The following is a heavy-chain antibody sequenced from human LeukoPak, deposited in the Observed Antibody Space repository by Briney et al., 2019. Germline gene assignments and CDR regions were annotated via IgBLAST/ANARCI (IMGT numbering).Heavy chain of an antibody. CDR2: INGDGSST. CDR3: ARGHHPGDYGRLVGPGYYMDV. J-gene: IGHJ6*03. Sequence: GGSLRLSCAASEFTFSSYWMHWVRQAPGKGPVWVSRINGDGSSTSYADSVKGRFTISRDNAKNTVYLQMKGLRIEDTAVYYCARGHHPGDYGRLVGPGYYMDVWGKGTTVTVSS. D-gene: IGHD4-17*01. V-gene: IGHV3-74*01. CDR1: EFTFSSYW.